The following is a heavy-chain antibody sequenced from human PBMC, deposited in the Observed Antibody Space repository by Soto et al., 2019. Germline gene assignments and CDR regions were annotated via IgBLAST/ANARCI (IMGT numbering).Heavy chain of an antibody. CDR2: IYDSGSP. CDR1: GGSVSVYY. Sequence: SETLSLTCTISGGSVSVYYWSWIRQPPGQALEWIGYIYDSGSPYYNPSFRSRVIISADTSKNKISLKLTSATAADTAVYYCARAVGSSPPGYCGRATLVT. V-gene: IGHV4-59*02. D-gene: IGHD1-26*01. CDR3: ARAVGSSPPGY. J-gene: IGHJ4*02.